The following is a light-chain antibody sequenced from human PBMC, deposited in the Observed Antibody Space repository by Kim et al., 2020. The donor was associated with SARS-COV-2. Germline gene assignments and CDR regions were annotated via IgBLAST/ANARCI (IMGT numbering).Light chain of an antibody. J-gene: IGKJ2*01. CDR2: GAS. CDR1: QSVSYSQ. Sequence: LAPGERATLCYSDSQSVSYSQLAWDQLKPGQPPRCRVYGASARATGIPDRFSASGSGTVFTLYISRMEHEDSALYYCQQYDIRPHAFGQVTKLEI. CDR3: QQYDIRPHA. V-gene: IGKV3-20*01.